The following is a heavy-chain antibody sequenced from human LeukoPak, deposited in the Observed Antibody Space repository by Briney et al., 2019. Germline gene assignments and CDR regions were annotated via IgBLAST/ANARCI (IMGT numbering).Heavy chain of an antibody. Sequence: SETLSLTCTVSGGSISSYYWSWIRQPAGKGLEWIGRIYTSGSTNYNPSLKSRVTMSVDTSKNQFSLKLSSVTAADTAVYYCARGITMVRGVISANDRFDPWGQGTLVTVSS. J-gene: IGHJ5*02. CDR1: GGSISSYY. CDR3: ARGITMVRGVISANDRFDP. CDR2: IYTSGST. V-gene: IGHV4-4*07. D-gene: IGHD3-10*01.